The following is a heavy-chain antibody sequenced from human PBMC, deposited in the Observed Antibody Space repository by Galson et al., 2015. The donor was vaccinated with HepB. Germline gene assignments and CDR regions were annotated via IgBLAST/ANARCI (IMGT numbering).Heavy chain of an antibody. CDR3: ARDRGDLVVVPVAKDRHYYYFGMDV. V-gene: IGHV1-69*13. Sequence: SVKDSCKACGGTVSRHAISGVRQAPGQGLEWVGGIIPMVGAPNYAQKFQGTDTITADESMSTAHIELRSLRSDASAVYYWARDRGDLVVVPVAKDRHYYYFGMDVWGQGTTVTVSS. J-gene: IGHJ6*02. D-gene: IGHD2-2*01. CDR1: GGTVSRHA. CDR2: IIPMVGAP.